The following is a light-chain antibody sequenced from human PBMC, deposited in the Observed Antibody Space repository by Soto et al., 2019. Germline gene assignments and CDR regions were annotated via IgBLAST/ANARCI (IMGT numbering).Light chain of an antibody. J-gene: IGLJ2*01. CDR1: SSNIGSHY. CDR2: RNN. V-gene: IGLV1-47*01. CDR3: AAWDDSLSVVV. Sequence: QSVLTQPSSASGTPGQRVTISCSGSSSNIGSHYVYWYQQLPGTAPKLLIYRNNQRPSGVPDRFSGSKSGTSASLAISGLRSEDEADYYCAAWDDSLSVVVFGGGTQLTVL.